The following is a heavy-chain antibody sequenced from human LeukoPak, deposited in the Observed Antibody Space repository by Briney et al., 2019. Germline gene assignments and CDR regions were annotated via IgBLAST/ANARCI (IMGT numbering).Heavy chain of an antibody. J-gene: IGHJ3*02. V-gene: IGHV3-30*02. CDR3: AKDHLWLALTDAFDI. CDR2: IRYDGSNK. Sequence: HPGGSLRLSCAASGFTFSTYAMSWVRQAPGKGLEWVAFIRYDGSNKYYADSVKGRFTISRDNSKNTLYLQMNSLRAEDTAVYYCAKDHLWLALTDAFDIWGQGTMVTVSS. CDR1: GFTFSTYA. D-gene: IGHD6-19*01.